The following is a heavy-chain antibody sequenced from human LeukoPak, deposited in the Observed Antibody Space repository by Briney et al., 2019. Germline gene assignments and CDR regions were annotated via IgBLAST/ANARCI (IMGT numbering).Heavy chain of an antibody. J-gene: IGHJ4*02. CDR1: GGSISSGDYY. Sequence: SETLSLTCTVSGGSISSGDYYWSWIRQPPGKGLEWIGYIYYSGSTYYNPSLKSRVTISVDTSKNQFSLELSSVTAADTAVYYCARKRTGSDYFDYWGQGTLVTVSS. V-gene: IGHV4-30-4*08. D-gene: IGHD1-14*01. CDR3: ARKRTGSDYFDY. CDR2: IYYSGST.